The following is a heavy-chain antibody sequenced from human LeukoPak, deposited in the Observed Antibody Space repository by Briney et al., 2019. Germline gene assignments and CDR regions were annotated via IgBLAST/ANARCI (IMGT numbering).Heavy chain of an antibody. J-gene: IGHJ4*02. V-gene: IGHV3-23*01. D-gene: IGHD3-22*01. Sequence: GGSLRLSCAASGFTFSSYAMSWVRQAPGKGLEWVSAISGSGGSTYYADSVKGRFTISRDNSKNTLYLQMNSLRAEDTAVYYCAKDQAPRFSQPYYYDSSGYYYANWGQGTLVTVSS. CDR1: GFTFSSYA. CDR3: AKDQAPRFSQPYYYDSSGYYYAN. CDR2: ISGSGGST.